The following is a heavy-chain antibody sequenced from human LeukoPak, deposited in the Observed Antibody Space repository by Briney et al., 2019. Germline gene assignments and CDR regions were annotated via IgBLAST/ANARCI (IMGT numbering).Heavy chain of an antibody. CDR2: INPNSGGT. D-gene: IGHD3-3*01. CDR1: GYTFTGYY. Sequence: ASVKVSCKASGYTFTGYYMHWVRQAPGQGLEWMGWINPNSGGTNYAQKFQGRVTMTRDTSISTAYMELSRLRSDDTAVYYCARSEILEWLIHMPPDYGMDVWGQGTTATVSS. V-gene: IGHV1-2*02. J-gene: IGHJ6*02. CDR3: ARSEILEWLIHMPPDYGMDV.